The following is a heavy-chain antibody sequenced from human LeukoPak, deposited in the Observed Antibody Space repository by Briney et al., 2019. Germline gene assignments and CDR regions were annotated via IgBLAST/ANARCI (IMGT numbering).Heavy chain of an antibody. CDR2: IRYDGSNK. CDR3: AKVGHYSSSWDFDY. CDR1: GFTFSSYG. J-gene: IGHJ4*02. D-gene: IGHD6-13*01. Sequence: GGSLRPSCAASGFTFSSYGMHWVRQAPGKGLEWVAFIRYDGSNKYYADSVKGRFTISRDNSKNTLYLQMNSLRAEDTAVYYCAKVGHYSSSWDFDYWGQGTLVTVSS. V-gene: IGHV3-30*02.